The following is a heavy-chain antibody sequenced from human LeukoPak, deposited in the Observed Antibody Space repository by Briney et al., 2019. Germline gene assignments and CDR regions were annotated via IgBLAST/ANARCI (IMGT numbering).Heavy chain of an antibody. CDR2: IIPIFGTA. CDR1: GGAFSSYA. V-gene: IGHV1-69*06. Sequence: ASVKVSCMVSGGAFSSYAISWVRQAPGQGLEWMGGIIPIFGTANYAQKFQGRVTITADKSTSTAYMELSSLRSEDTAVYYCARDRVTIFGVVRDFAFDIWGQGTMVTVSS. J-gene: IGHJ3*02. D-gene: IGHD3-3*01. CDR3: ARDRVTIFGVVRDFAFDI.